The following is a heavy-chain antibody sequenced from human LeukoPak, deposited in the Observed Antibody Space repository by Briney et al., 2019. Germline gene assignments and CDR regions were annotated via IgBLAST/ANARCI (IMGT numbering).Heavy chain of an antibody. CDR3: AREGGGNLKWFDP. J-gene: IGHJ5*02. D-gene: IGHD4-23*01. V-gene: IGHV3-30*04. Sequence: GGSLRLSCAASGFTFSSYAMHWVRQAPGKGLEWVAVISYDGSNKYYADSVKGRFTISRDNSKNTLYLQMNSLRAEDTAVYYCAREGGGNLKWFDPWGQGTLVTVSS. CDR1: GFTFSSYA. CDR2: ISYDGSNK.